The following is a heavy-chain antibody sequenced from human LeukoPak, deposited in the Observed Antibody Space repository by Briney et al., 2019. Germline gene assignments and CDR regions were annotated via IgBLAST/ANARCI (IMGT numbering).Heavy chain of an antibody. D-gene: IGHD6-6*01. CDR3: ARDLRSSSLVFDY. Sequence: PGGSLRLSCAASGFTFSDYYMSWIRQAPGKGLEWVSYISSSGSTIYYADSVKGRFTISRDNAKNSLYLQMNSLRAEDTAVYYCARDLRSSSLVFDYWGQGTLVTVSS. CDR2: ISSSGSTI. J-gene: IGHJ4*02. V-gene: IGHV3-11*01. CDR1: GFTFSDYY.